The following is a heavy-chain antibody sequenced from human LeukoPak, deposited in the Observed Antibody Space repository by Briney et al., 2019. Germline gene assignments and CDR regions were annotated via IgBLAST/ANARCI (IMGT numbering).Heavy chain of an antibody. V-gene: IGHV4-39*07. Sequence: KPSETLSLTCTVSGGSISSSSYYWGWIRQPPGKGLEWIGSIYHSGSTYYNPSLKSRVTISVDTSKNQFSLKLSSVTAADTAVYYCARGAESIAAAGTDYWGQGTLVTVSS. CDR3: ARGAESIAAAGTDY. D-gene: IGHD6-13*01. CDR1: GGSISSSSYY. CDR2: IYHSGST. J-gene: IGHJ4*02.